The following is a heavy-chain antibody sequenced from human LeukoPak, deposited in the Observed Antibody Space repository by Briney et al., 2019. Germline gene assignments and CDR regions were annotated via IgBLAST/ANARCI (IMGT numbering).Heavy chain of an antibody. Sequence: ASVKVSCKASGYTFTGYYMHWVRQAPGQGLEWMGWISAYNGNTNYAQKLQGRVTMTTDTSTSTAYMELRSLRSDDTAVYYCAREISRGYYYYYYMDVWGKGTTVTVSS. J-gene: IGHJ6*03. CDR3: AREISRGYYYYYYMDV. V-gene: IGHV1-18*04. CDR1: GYTFTGYY. CDR2: ISAYNGNT.